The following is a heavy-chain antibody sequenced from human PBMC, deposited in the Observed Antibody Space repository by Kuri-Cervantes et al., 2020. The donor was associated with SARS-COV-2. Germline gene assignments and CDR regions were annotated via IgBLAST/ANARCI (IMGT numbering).Heavy chain of an antibody. D-gene: IGHD2-2*01. CDR2: INHSGST. CDR3: ARERRVVPVYYYYYYYYMDV. CDR1: GGSFSGYS. J-gene: IGHJ6*03. Sequence: GSLRLSCAVYGGSFSGYSWTWIRQPPGKGLEWIGEINHSGSTNYNPSLKSRVTISVDTSKNQFSLKLNSVAAADTAVYYCARERRVVPVYYYYYYYYMDVWGKGTTVTVSS. V-gene: IGHV4-34*01.